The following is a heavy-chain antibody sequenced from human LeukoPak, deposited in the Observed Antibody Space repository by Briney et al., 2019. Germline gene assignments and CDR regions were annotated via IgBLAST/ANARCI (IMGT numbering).Heavy chain of an antibody. V-gene: IGHV3-NL1*01. CDR1: GFTFEDYG. CDR3: AKDGILGQQLVLYYFDY. Sequence: GGSLRLSCAASGFTFEDYGVHWVRQAPGKGLEWVSVIYSGGNTYYADSVKGRFTISRDNSKNTLYLQMNSLRAEDTAVYYCAKDGILGQQLVLYYFDYWGQGTLVTVSS. J-gene: IGHJ4*02. D-gene: IGHD6-13*01. CDR2: IYSGGNT.